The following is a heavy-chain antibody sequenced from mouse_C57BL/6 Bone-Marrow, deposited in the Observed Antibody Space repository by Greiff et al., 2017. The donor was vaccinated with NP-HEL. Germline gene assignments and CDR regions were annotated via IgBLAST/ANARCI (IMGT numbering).Heavy chain of an antibody. D-gene: IGHD1-1*01. J-gene: IGHJ4*01. CDR1: GFTFSSYA. CDR3: ARDYYGPYYAMDY. Sequence: EVKLVESGGGLVKPGGSLKLSCAASGFTFSSYAMSWVRQTPEKRLEWVATISDGGSYTYYPDNVKGRFTISRDNAKNNLYLQMSHLKSEDTAMYYCARDYYGPYYAMDYWGQGTSVTVSS. V-gene: IGHV5-4*01. CDR2: ISDGGSYT.